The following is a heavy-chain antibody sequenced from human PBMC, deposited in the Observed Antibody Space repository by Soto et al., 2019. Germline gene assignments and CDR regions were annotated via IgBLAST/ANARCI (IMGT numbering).Heavy chain of an antibody. CDR2: IIPSYDRT. Sequence: QVLLLQSGSEVKKAGSSVKVSCKASGDAFKSYAIHWVRQAPGQGLEYMGRIIPSYDRTKYAQKFQGRLTLTADMYTSTVYMELSSLRSEDTAVYYCARDPTNVYGDDPFDYWGQGTKVIVSS. CDR3: ARDPTNVYGDDPFDY. J-gene: IGHJ4*02. V-gene: IGHV1-69*06. CDR1: GDAFKSYA. D-gene: IGHD4-17*01.